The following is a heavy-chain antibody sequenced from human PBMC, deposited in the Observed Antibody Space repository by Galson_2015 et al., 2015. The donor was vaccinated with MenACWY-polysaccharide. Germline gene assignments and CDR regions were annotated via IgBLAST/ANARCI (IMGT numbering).Heavy chain of an antibody. D-gene: IGHD6-19*01. CDR1: GFTFSSYW. Sequence: SLRLSCAASGFTFSSYWMHWVRQVPGKGLMWVSRIKGDGSSITYADSVKGRFTISRDNTKNTVWLQMNSLRVEDTAVYYCARDPVDGSGHFDYWGQGTLVTVSS. CDR3: ARDPVDGSGHFDY. V-gene: IGHV3-74*01. CDR2: IKGDGSSI. J-gene: IGHJ4*02.